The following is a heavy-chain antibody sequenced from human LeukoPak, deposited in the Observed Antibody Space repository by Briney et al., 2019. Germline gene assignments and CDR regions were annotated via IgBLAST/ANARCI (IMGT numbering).Heavy chain of an antibody. CDR1: GYRFTDYW. CDR3: ARRAVGATDY. J-gene: IGHJ4*02. V-gene: IGHV5-51*01. Sequence: GESLKISCKGSGYRFTDYWIGWVRQMPGKGLEWMGIIYPDDSDTRYSPSLQGQVTISADKSISTAYLQWSSLKASDTAMYYCARRAVGATDYWGQGTLVTVSS. CDR2: IYPDDSDT. D-gene: IGHD1-26*01.